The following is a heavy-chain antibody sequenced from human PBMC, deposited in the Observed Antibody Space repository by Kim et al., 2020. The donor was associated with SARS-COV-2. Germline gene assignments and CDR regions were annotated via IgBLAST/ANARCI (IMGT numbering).Heavy chain of an antibody. J-gene: IGHJ4*02. CDR1: GVSISSGSYY. D-gene: IGHD3-22*01. V-gene: IGHV4-31*03. Sequence: SETLSLTCSVSGVSISSGSYYWSWIRQHPGKGLEWIGYIYYSGSTYYNPSLKNRVTISVDLSKSQLSLKLPSVTAADTAVYYCARGNYYDRGGFYDLFDYWGQGTLVTVSS. CDR2: IYYSGST. CDR3: ARGNYYDRGGFYDLFDY.